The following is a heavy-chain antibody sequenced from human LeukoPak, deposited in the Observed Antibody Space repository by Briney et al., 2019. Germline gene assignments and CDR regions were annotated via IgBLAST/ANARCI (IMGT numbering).Heavy chain of an antibody. Sequence: SGGSLRLSCSASGFTFSSYAMHWVRQAPGKGLEYVSAISSNGGSTYYADSVKGRFTISRDNSKNTLYLQMSSLRAEDTAVYYCVSGYSGYDFDALDYWGQGTLVTVFS. J-gene: IGHJ4*02. D-gene: IGHD5-12*01. CDR2: ISSNGGST. CDR1: GFTFSSYA. V-gene: IGHV3-64D*06. CDR3: VSGYSGYDFDALDY.